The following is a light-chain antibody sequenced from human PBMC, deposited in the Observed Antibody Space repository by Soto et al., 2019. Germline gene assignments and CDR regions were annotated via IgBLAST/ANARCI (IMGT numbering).Light chain of an antibody. Sequence: QSALTQPRSVSGSPGQSVTVSCIGTSSDVGDYNSVSWYQQHPGKAPKLMIYDVSKRPSGVPDRFSGSKSGHTASLTISGLQSEDEADYFCTSYTSSSTLDVFGTGTKVTVL. V-gene: IGLV2-11*01. CDR1: SSDVGDYNS. J-gene: IGLJ1*01. CDR2: DVS. CDR3: TSYTSSSTLDV.